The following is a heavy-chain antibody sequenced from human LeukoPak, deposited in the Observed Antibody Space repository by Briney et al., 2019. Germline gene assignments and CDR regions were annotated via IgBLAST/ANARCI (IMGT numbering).Heavy chain of an antibody. CDR1: GGTFSSYA. J-gene: IGHJ4*02. CDR3: ARDRVVVPAAMRAAYFDY. V-gene: IGHV1-69*13. Sequence: SVKVSCKASGGTFSSYAISWVRQAPGQGLEWMGGIIPIFGTANYAQKFQGRVTITADESTSTAYMELSSLRSENTAVYYCARDRVVVPAAMRAAYFDYWGQGTLVTVSS. D-gene: IGHD2-2*01. CDR2: IIPIFGTA.